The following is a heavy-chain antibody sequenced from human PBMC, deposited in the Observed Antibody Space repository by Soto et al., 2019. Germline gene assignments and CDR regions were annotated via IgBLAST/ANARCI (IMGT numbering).Heavy chain of an antibody. CDR1: GYTFTSYG. Sequence: ASVKVSCKASGYTFTSYGISWVRQAPGQGLEWMGWISAYNGNTNYAQKLQGRVTMTTDTSTSTAYMELRSLRSDDTAVYYCASLGYYYVWGSYRPHAFDIWGQGTIVTVSS. V-gene: IGHV1-18*01. CDR3: ASLGYYYVWGSYRPHAFDI. J-gene: IGHJ3*02. CDR2: ISAYNGNT. D-gene: IGHD3-16*02.